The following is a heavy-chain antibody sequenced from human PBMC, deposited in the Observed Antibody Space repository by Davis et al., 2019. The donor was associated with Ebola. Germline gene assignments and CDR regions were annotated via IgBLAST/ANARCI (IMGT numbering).Heavy chain of an antibody. D-gene: IGHD5-18*01. V-gene: IGHV4-34*01. CDR3: ARDGGYNYGEGAFDI. CDR1: GGSFSGHY. J-gene: IGHJ3*02. Sequence: SETLSLTCAVYGGSFSGHYWSWIRQPPGKGLEWIGEINHSGSTNYNPSLKSRVTISVDTSKNQFSLNLHSATAADTAVYYCARDGGYNYGEGAFDIWGQGTMVTVSS. CDR2: INHSGST.